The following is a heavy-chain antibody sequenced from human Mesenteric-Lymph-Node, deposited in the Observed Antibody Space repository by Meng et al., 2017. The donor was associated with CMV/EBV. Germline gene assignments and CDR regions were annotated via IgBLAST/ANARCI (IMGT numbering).Heavy chain of an antibody. V-gene: IGHV4-39*01. D-gene: IGHD3-10*01. Sequence: QLQLQEWGPGLVKPSETLSLTCTVSGGSISSSSYYWGWIRQPPGKGLEWIGSIYYSGSTYYNPSLKSRVTISVDTSKNQFSLKLSSVTAADTAVYYCARPHYYGSGSSPWFDPWGQGTLVTVSS. CDR1: GGSISSSSYY. J-gene: IGHJ5*02. CDR3: ARPHYYGSGSSPWFDP. CDR2: IYYSGST.